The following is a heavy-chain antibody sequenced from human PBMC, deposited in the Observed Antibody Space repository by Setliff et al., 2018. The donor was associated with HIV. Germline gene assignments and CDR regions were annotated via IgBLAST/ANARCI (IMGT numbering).Heavy chain of an antibody. D-gene: IGHD3-3*01. CDR1: GFTFSSFS. CDR3: VRDFEYWSGVFVWGYFHF. Sequence: PGGSLRLSCSSYGFTFSSFSMHWVRQAPGKGLQYAAGINGNGQTTYYGDSVKGRFTISRDNSKNTLSLQLNSLRPEDTAMYHCVRDFEYWSGVFVWGYFHFWGQGTPVTVSS. CDR2: INGNGQTT. J-gene: IGHJ4*02. V-gene: IGHV3-64D*08.